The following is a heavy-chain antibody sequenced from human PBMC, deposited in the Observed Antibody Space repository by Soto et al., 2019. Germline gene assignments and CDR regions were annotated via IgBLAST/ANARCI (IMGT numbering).Heavy chain of an antibody. CDR1: GGTFSSYA. D-gene: IGHD4-17*01. Sequence: SVKVSCKASGGTFSSYAISWVRQAPGQGLEWMGGIIPIFGAANYAQKFQGRVTITADESTSTAYMELSSLRSEDTAVYYCARDPRYGDFPYYFDYWGQGTLVTVSS. CDR2: IIPIFGAA. CDR3: ARDPRYGDFPYYFDY. J-gene: IGHJ4*02. V-gene: IGHV1-69*13.